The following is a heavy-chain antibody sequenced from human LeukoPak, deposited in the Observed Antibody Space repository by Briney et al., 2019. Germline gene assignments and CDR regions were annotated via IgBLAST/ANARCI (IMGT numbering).Heavy chain of an antibody. D-gene: IGHD4-17*01. CDR1: AFTFSSYE. J-gene: IGHJ3*02. Sequence: GGSLRLSCAASAFTFSSYEMNWVRQAPGKGLEWISYISSSGDTIYYADSVKGRFTISRDNSKNTLYLQMNSLRAEDTAVYYCAKGDYGDYVAFDIWGQGTMVTVSS. CDR2: ISSSGDTI. CDR3: AKGDYGDYVAFDI. V-gene: IGHV3-48*03.